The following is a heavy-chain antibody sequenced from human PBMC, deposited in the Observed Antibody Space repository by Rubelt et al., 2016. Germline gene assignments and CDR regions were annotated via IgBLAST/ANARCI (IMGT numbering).Heavy chain of an antibody. CDR1: GGSFSGYY. J-gene: IGHJ6*02. Sequence: QVQLQQWGAGLLKPSETLSLTCAVYGGSFSGYYWSWIRQPPGKGLEWIGEINNSGSTNYNPSLKSRVTLVGDTSKNQVSLKLGSVTAADTAVYYCARGRRGSSSWLGRDYYGMDVWGQGTTVTVSS. CDR2: INNSGST. D-gene: IGHD6-13*01. CDR3: ARGRRGSSSWLGRDYYGMDV. V-gene: IGHV4-34*01.